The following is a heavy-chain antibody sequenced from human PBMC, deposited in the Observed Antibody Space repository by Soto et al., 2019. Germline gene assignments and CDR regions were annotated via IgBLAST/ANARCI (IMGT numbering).Heavy chain of an antibody. Sequence: EVQLLESGGGLVQPGESLRLSCAASGFTFSSYAMTWVRQAPGMGLEWVSSISADGGGTYYADSVKGRFTISRDNSKNTRYLQMNSRRDEDTALYYCARIGSGSYTGYWGQGTLVTVSS. D-gene: IGHD3-10*01. J-gene: IGHJ4*02. CDR3: ARIGSGSYTGY. CDR2: ISADGGGT. V-gene: IGHV3-23*01. CDR1: GFTFSSYA.